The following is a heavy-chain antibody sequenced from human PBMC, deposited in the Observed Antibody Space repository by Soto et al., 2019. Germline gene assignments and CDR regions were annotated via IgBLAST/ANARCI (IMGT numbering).Heavy chain of an antibody. CDR2: INPNSGGT. Sequence: QVQLVQSGAEVKKPGASVKVSCKASGYTFTGYYMHWVRQAPGQGLEWMGWINPNSGGTNYAQKFQGWVIMTRDTSISTAYTELSTLRSDDTAVYYCAREVEEGYGMDVWGQVTTVTVSS. V-gene: IGHV1-2*04. J-gene: IGHJ6*02. CDR1: GYTFTGYY. CDR3: AREVEEGYGMDV.